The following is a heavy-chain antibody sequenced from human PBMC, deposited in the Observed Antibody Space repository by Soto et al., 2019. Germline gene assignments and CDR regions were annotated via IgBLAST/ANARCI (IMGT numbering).Heavy chain of an antibody. CDR1: GGSISSYY. J-gene: IGHJ4*02. Sequence: SETLSLTCTVSGGSISSYYWSWIRQPPGKGLEWIGYIYYSGSPNYNPSLKSRVTISVDTSKNQFSLKLSSVTAADTAVYYCARDPDYWGQGTLVTVSS. V-gene: IGHV4-59*01. CDR3: ARDPDY. CDR2: IYYSGSP.